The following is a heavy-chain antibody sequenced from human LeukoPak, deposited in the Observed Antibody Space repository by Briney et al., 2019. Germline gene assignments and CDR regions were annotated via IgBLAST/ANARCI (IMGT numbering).Heavy chain of an antibody. CDR3: ARERIGSYYFDI. CDR2: ISSSSTI. Sequence: GGSLRLSCAASGFTFSSYSMNWVRQAPGKGLEWVSYISSSSTIYYADSVKGRFTISRDNAKNSLYLQMNSLRAEDTAVYYCARERIGSYYFDIWGQGTMVTVSS. D-gene: IGHD1-26*01. V-gene: IGHV3-48*01. J-gene: IGHJ3*02. CDR1: GFTFSSYS.